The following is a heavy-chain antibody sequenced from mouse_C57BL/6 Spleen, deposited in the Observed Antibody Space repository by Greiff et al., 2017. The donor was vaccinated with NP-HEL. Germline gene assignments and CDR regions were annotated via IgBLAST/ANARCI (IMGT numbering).Heavy chain of an antibody. Sequence: EVQLVESGGDLVKPGGSLKLSCAASGFTFSSYGMSWVRQTPDKRLEWVATISSGGSYTYYPDSVKGRFTISSDNAKNTLYLQMSSLKSEDTAMYYCARQAPQDRSNYEDWGQGTTLTVSS. V-gene: IGHV5-6*01. D-gene: IGHD3-2*01. CDR1: GFTFSSYG. J-gene: IGHJ2*01. CDR3: ARQAPQDRSNYED. CDR2: ISSGGSYT.